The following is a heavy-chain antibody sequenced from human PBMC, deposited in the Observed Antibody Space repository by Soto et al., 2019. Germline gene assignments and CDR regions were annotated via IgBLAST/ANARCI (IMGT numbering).Heavy chain of an antibody. V-gene: IGHV4-59*01. J-gene: IGHJ6*02. Sequence: SETLSLTCTVSGGSISSYYWSWIRQPPGKGLEWIGYIYYSGSTNYNPSLKSRLTISVDTSKNQFSLKLSSVTAADTAVYYCARGRRYYDSSGYYYYYYGMDVWGQGTTVTVSS. D-gene: IGHD3-22*01. CDR3: ARGRRYYDSSGYYYYYYGMDV. CDR2: IYYSGST. CDR1: GGSISSYY.